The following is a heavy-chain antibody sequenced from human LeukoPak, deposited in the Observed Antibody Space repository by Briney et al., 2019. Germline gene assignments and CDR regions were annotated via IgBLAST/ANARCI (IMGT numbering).Heavy chain of an antibody. CDR3: ARKEKDGCSRTSCPYWFDP. V-gene: IGHV4-39*07. D-gene: IGHD2-2*01. J-gene: IGHJ5*02. Sequence: PSETLSLTCTVSGGSISSSSYYWGWIRQPPGKGLEWIGSIYYSGSTYYNPSLKSRVTISVDTSKNQFSLKLSSVTAADTAVYYCARKEKDGCSRTSCPYWFDPWGQGTLVTVSS. CDR2: IYYSGST. CDR1: GGSISSSSYY.